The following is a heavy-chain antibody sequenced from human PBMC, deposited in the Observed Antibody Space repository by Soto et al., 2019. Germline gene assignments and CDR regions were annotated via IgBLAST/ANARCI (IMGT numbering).Heavy chain of an antibody. CDR2: ISYDGSNK. Sequence: HPGGSLRLSCAASGFTFSSYAMHWVRQAPGKGLEWVAVISYDGSNKYYADSVKGRFTISRDNSKNTLYLQMNSLRAEDTAVYYCARCGGFGELLGFYFDYWGKGTLVTVSS. J-gene: IGHJ4*02. D-gene: IGHD3-10*01. V-gene: IGHV3-30-3*01. CDR3: ARCGGFGELLGFYFDY. CDR1: GFTFSSYA.